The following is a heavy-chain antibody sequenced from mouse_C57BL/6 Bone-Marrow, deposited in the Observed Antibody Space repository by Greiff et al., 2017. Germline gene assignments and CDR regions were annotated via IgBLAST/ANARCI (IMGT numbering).Heavy chain of an antibody. CDR3: ARSYYGNYYFDY. CDR1: GYTFTSYW. Sequence: QVQLQQPGAELVRPGTSVKLSFKASGYTFTSYWMHWVKQRPGQGLEWIGVIDPSDSYTNYNQKFKGKATLTVDTSSSTAYMQLSSLTSEDSAVYYCARSYYGNYYFDYWGQGTTLTVSS. J-gene: IGHJ2*01. V-gene: IGHV1-59*01. CDR2: IDPSDSYT. D-gene: IGHD2-10*01.